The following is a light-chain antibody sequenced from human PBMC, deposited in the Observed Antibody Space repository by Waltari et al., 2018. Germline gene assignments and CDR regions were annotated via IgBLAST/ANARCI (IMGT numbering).Light chain of an antibody. CDR3: CSYAGTSTVV. J-gene: IGLJ2*01. CDR1: SSAVGGYNY. V-gene: IGLV2-23*02. Sequence: QSALTQPASVSGSPGQSITIPCTGTSSAVGGYNYVSWYQQPPGKAPKLMIYDVSKRPSGVSKRFSGSKSGNTASLTISGLQAEDEADYYCCSYAGTSTVVFGGGTKLTVL. CDR2: DVS.